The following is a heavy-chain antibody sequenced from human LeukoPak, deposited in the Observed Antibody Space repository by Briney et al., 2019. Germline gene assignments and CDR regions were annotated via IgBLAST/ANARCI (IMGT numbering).Heavy chain of an antibody. CDR1: GGTFSSYA. CDR3: ARKYYYDSSGYSPHAFDI. J-gene: IGHJ3*02. D-gene: IGHD3-22*01. CDR2: IIPIFGIA. Sequence: SVKVSCKASGGTFSSYAISWVRQAPGQGLEWMGRIIPIFGIANYAQKFQGRVAITADKSTSTAYMELSSLRSEDTAVYYCARKYYYDSSGYSPHAFDIWGQGTMVTVSS. V-gene: IGHV1-69*04.